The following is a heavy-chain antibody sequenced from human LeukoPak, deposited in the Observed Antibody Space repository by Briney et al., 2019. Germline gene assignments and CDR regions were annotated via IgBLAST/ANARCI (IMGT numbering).Heavy chain of an antibody. CDR3: ARVSSAYCGGDCYADFDY. V-gene: IGHV1-69*06. CDR1: GGTFSSYA. J-gene: IGHJ4*02. Sequence: SVKVSCKASGGTFSSYAISWVRQAPGQGLEWMGGIIPIFGTASYAQKFQGRVTITADKSTSTAYMELSSLRSEDTAVYYCARVSSAYCGGDCYADFDYWGQGTLVTVSS. D-gene: IGHD2-21*01. CDR2: IIPIFGTA.